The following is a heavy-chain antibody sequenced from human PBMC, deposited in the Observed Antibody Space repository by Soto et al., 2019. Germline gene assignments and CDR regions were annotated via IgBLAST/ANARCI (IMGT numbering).Heavy chain of an antibody. Sequence: PGESLKTSCKASGYSFASYWAGWVRQMPGKGLEWMGIIYPGDSDTRYSPSFQGQVTISADKSISTAYLQWSSLKASDTAMYYCAIQLPAAKVDYWGQGTLVTVSS. CDR1: GYSFASYW. D-gene: IGHD2-2*01. V-gene: IGHV5-51*01. J-gene: IGHJ4*02. CDR3: AIQLPAAKVDY. CDR2: IYPGDSDT.